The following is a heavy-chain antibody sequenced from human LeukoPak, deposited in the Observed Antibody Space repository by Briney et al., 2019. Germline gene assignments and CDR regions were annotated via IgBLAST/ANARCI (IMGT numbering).Heavy chain of an antibody. Sequence: ASVKVSCKASGYTFTGYYMHWVRQAPGQGLEWMGWINPNSGGTNYAQKFQGRVTMTRDTSISTAYMELSRLRSDDTAVYYWGEGTGRGLRGGDFDYWGQGTLVTVSS. D-gene: IGHD3-16*01. CDR2: INPNSGGT. V-gene: IGHV1-2*02. CDR1: GYTFTGYY. CDR3: GEGTGRGLRGGDFDY. J-gene: IGHJ4*02.